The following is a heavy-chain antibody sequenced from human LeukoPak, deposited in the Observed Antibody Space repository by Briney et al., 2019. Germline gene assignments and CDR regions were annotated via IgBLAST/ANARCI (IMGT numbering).Heavy chain of an antibody. CDR2: ISSNGGST. J-gene: IGHJ4*02. V-gene: IGHV3-64D*06. CDR3: VKSERQAYIVVVPAATFDY. D-gene: IGHD2-2*01. CDR1: GFTFSSCA. Sequence: QAGGSLRLSCSASGFTFSSCAVHWVRRAPGKGVEYVSPISSNGGSTYYADSVKGRFTISRDNSKNTLYLQMSSPRAEDTAVYYCVKSERQAYIVVVPAATFDYWGQGTLVTVSS.